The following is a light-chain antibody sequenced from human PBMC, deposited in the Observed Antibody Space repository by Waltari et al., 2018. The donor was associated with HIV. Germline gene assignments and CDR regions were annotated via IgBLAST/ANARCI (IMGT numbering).Light chain of an antibody. CDR1: QSLVHSDGNTY. CDR2: ESS. Sequence: DIAMTQTQLSSPVTLDQPASITCRSSQSLVHSDGNTYLRWLQQSPGPPPRLLIDESSNRLSGVPERFRGSGAGTDFTLEISRVEAEDVGVYYCMQATQLPLTFGGGTKVEIK. V-gene: IGKV2-24*01. CDR3: MQATQLPLT. J-gene: IGKJ4*01.